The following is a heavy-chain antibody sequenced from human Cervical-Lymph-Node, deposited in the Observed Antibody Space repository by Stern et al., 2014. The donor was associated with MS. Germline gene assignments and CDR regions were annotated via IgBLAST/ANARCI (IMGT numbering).Heavy chain of an antibody. CDR2: INPNTGVT. CDR1: GYTFTGFF. Sequence: QMQLVQSGAEVKKPGASVKVSCTASGYTFTGFFLHWVRQAPGQGLEWVGWINPNTGVTKSAQKCQGWVTLTRDTSINTVYMELNRLKSDDTAVFYCARGYPFFDNWGQGTLVTVAS. V-gene: IGHV1-2*04. CDR3: ARGYPFFDN. J-gene: IGHJ4*02. D-gene: IGHD2-15*01.